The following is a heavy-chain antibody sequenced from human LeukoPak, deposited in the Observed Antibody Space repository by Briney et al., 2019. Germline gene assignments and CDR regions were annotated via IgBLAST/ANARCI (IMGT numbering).Heavy chain of an antibody. Sequence: SETLSLTCTVSGGSISSYYWSWIRQPAGKGLEWIGRIYTSGSTNYNPSLKSRVTMSVDTSKNQFSLKLSSVTAADTAVYYCASSSIAARRYYYYYYMDVWGKGTTVTVSS. CDR2: IYTSGST. J-gene: IGHJ6*03. CDR3: ASSSIAARRYYYYYYMDV. D-gene: IGHD6-6*01. V-gene: IGHV4-4*07. CDR1: GGSISSYY.